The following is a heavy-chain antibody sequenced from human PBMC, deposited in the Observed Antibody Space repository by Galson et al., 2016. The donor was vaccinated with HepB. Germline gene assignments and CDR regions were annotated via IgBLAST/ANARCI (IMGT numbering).Heavy chain of an antibody. CDR2: INYSGST. CDR3: ARAHYTSMALYYFDF. J-gene: IGHJ4*02. CDR1: SGGYY. V-gene: IGHV4-31*02. Sequence: SGGYYWGWLRHHPEKGLEWIGLINYSGSTYYNPSLKSRLSMSVDTSKNQFSLNVTSVTAADTAVYYCARAHYTSMALYYFDFWGQGTLVTVSS. D-gene: IGHD5-18*01.